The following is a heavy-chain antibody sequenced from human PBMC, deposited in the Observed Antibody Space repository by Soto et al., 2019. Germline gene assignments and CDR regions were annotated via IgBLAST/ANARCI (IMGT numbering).Heavy chain of an antibody. Sequence: SETLSLTCTVSGDFLSSGGYYWSWIRQHPGKGLEWIGNIYYTGSTHYNPSLKSRITLSVDTSKNQLSLKLNSVAAADTAVYFCARGPGSTRYFDLWGRGTLVTVSS. V-gene: IGHV4-31*03. D-gene: IGHD1-7*01. CDR2: IYYTGST. J-gene: IGHJ2*01. CDR3: ARGPGSTRYFDL. CDR1: GDFLSSGGYY.